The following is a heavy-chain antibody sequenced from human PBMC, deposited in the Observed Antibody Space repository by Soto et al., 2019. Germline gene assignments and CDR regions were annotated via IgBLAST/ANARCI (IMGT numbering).Heavy chain of an antibody. CDR2: VSYTGSAHHGGTT. D-gene: IGHD6-19*01. Sequence: NPSETLSLTCAVSGYSVTSDYSWGWIRQPPGKGLEWIGTVSYTGSAHHGGTTFYNPSFKSRVTIAVDASKNQFSLNLRSVTAADTAVYYCARDDWLVQYFLHWGQGTLVTVSS. J-gene: IGHJ1*01. CDR3: ARDDWLVQYFLH. CDR1: GYSVTSDYS. V-gene: IGHV4-38-2*02.